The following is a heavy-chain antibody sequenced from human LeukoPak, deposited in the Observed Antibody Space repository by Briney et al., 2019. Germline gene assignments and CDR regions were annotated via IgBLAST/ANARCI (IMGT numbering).Heavy chain of an antibody. V-gene: IGHV4-30-4*07. D-gene: IGHD3-10*01. J-gene: IGHJ5*01. CDR2: IYYTGST. CDR1: GDSISSGDYS. Sequence: SETLSLTCAVSGDSISSGDYSWSWIRQPPGKGLEWIGYIYYTGSTYYNASLKSRLTISIDTSRSQFSLKLNSVTAADTAMYYCTRLHYDKSGRGDWFDSWGQGTLVTVSS. CDR3: TRLHYDKSGRGDWFDS.